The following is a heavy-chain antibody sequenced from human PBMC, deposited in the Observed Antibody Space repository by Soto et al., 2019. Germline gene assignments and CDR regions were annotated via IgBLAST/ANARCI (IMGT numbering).Heavy chain of an antibody. J-gene: IGHJ5*02. CDR1: GGSVSSGSYY. D-gene: IGHD3-9*01. V-gene: IGHV4-61*01. Sequence: ASETLSLTCTVSGGSVSSGSYYWSWIRQPPGKGLEWIGYIYYSGSTNYNPSLKSRVTISVDTSKNQISLKLRSVTAADTAVYYCAREVTNYDVLTGYYSGAIFDPWGQGTLVTVSS. CDR3: AREVTNYDVLTGYYSGAIFDP. CDR2: IYYSGST.